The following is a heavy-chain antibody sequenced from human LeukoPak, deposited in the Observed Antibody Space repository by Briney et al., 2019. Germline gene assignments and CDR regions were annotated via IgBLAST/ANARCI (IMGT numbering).Heavy chain of an antibody. D-gene: IGHD3-22*01. Sequence: SETLSLTCTVSGGSISSYYWSWIRQPPGKGLEWIGYIYYSGSTNYNPSLKSRVTISVDTSKNQFSLKLSSVTAADTAVYYCARASYYYDSSGYMFFFDYWGQGTLATVSS. CDR3: ARASYYYDSSGYMFFFDY. CDR2: IYYSGST. V-gene: IGHV4-59*01. CDR1: GGSISSYY. J-gene: IGHJ4*02.